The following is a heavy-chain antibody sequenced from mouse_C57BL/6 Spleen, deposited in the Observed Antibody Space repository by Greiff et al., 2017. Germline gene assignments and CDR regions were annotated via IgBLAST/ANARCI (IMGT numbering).Heavy chain of an antibody. CDR3: ARSATTVVEGFAY. D-gene: IGHD1-1*01. V-gene: IGHV1-72*01. CDR2: IDPNRGGT. CDR1: GYTFTSYW. Sequence: QVHVKQPGAELVKPGASVKLSCKASGYTFTSYWMHWVKQRPGRGLEWIGRIDPNRGGTKYNEKFKSKATLTVDKPSSTAYMQLSSLTSEDSAVYYCARSATTVVEGFAYWGQGTLVTVSA. J-gene: IGHJ3*01.